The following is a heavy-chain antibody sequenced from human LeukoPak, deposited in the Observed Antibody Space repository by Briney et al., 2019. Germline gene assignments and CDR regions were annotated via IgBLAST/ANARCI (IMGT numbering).Heavy chain of an antibody. D-gene: IGHD2-15*01. V-gene: IGHV4-34*01. CDR1: GGSFSDYY. J-gene: IGHJ3*02. Sequence: SETLSLTCAVYGGSFSDYYWSWIRQPPGKGLEWIGEINHSGSTNYNPSLKSRVTISVDTSKNQFSLKLTSVTAADTAVYFCARGRVVFDIWGQGTMVTVSS. CDR3: ARGRVVFDI. CDR2: INHSGST.